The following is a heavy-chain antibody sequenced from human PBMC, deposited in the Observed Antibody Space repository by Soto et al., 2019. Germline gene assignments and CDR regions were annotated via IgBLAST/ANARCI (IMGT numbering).Heavy chain of an antibody. CDR2: ISNIGFT. J-gene: IGHJ6*02. CDR1: GGSISSINNHFSNHY. V-gene: IGHV4-61*01. CDR3: TTQGFGGLHGLVDV. Sequence: QVQLQESGPGLVKPSETLSLTCTVSGGSISSINNHFSNHYCSWIRLAPGKGLEWIGYISNIGFTCENPSSKSRVSISVDTSKNQFSLKLTSVTAADTAVYYCTTQGFGGLHGLVDVWGQGTTVTVSS. D-gene: IGHD3-10*01.